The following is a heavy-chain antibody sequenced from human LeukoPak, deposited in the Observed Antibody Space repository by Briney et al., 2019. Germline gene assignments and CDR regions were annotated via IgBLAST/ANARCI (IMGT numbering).Heavy chain of an antibody. CDR1: GFTISTKY. J-gene: IGHJ4*02. Sequence: GGSLRLSCAASGFTISTKYMSWVRQAPGKGLEWVSVIYSGGRTYYADSVKGRFTISRDNSKNTLYLQMNSLRSEDTAEYYCARERAVAGLFDYWGQGTLVTVSS. D-gene: IGHD6-19*01. V-gene: IGHV3-66*01. CDR2: IYSGGRT. CDR3: ARERAVAGLFDY.